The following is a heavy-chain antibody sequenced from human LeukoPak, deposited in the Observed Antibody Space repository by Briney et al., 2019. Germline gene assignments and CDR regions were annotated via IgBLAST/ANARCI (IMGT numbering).Heavy chain of an antibody. V-gene: IGHV3-7*01. D-gene: IGHD6-6*01. CDR1: GFTFSSYW. J-gene: IGHJ4*02. CDR2: IKQDGREK. Sequence: GGSLRLSCAASGFTFSSYWMSWVRQAPGKGLEWVANIKQDGREKYYVYSVKGRFTISRDNAKTSLYLQMNSLRAVDTAVYYCARDLDPSSSPFPYYFDYWGQGTLVTVSS. CDR3: ARDLDPSSSPFPYYFDY.